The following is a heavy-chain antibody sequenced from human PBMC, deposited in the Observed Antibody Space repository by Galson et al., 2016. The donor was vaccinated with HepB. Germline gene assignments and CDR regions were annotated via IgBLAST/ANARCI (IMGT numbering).Heavy chain of an antibody. CDR3: ARQRRGGPSDY. V-gene: IGHV4-4*02. J-gene: IGHJ4*02. CDR1: SGSMSSSNW. CDR2: IYHSGST. D-gene: IGHD5-24*01. Sequence: ETLSLTCAVSSGSMSSSNWWSWVRQPPGKGLEWIGEIYHSGSTNYNPSLKSRVTISVDKSKNQFSLKLSSVTAADTAVYYCARQRRGGPSDYWGQGMLVIVSS.